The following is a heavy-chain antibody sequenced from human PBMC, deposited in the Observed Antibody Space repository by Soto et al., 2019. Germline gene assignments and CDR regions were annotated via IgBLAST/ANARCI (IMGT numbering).Heavy chain of an antibody. J-gene: IGHJ6*02. D-gene: IGHD2-2*01. CDR3: ARDVGTSPAVTNSLPSTCCMAV. Sequence: QVQLVQSGAEVKKPGSSVTVSCKASGGTFSSYAISWVRQAPGQGLEWMGGILPTFGTANYAQKFQGRGTITADESTSTAYVELRSVRSEDPSVYYCARDVGTSPAVTNSLPSTCCMAVWGQGTTVTVSS. V-gene: IGHV1-69*01. CDR1: GGTFSSYA. CDR2: ILPTFGTA.